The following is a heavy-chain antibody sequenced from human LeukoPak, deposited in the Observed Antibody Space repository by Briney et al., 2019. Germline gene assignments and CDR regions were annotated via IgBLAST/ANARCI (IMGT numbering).Heavy chain of an antibody. Sequence: PSETLSLTRTVSGGSIRSSSYYWGWIRQPPGTGLEWIGSIYYSGSTYYNPSLKSRVTISVDTAKNQSSLKLSSVTAADTAVYYCARELYRSRTNDAFVIWGQGTMVTVSS. J-gene: IGHJ3*02. CDR1: GGSIRSSSYY. D-gene: IGHD6-13*01. CDR2: IYYSGST. CDR3: ARELYRSRTNDAFVI. V-gene: IGHV4-39*07.